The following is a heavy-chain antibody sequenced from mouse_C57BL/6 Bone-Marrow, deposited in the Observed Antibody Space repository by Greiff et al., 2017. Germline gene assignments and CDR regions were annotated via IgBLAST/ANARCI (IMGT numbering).Heavy chain of an antibody. CDR3: ARDTTVAENYAMDY. CDR1: GYTFTSYW. D-gene: IGHD1-1*01. Sequence: QVQLQQPGAELVMPGASVKLSCKASGYTFTSYWMHWVKQRPGQGLEWIGEIDPSDSYTNYNQKFKGKSTLTVDKSSSTAYMQLSSLTSEDSAVYYCARDTTVAENYAMDYWGQGTSVTVSS. V-gene: IGHV1-69*01. J-gene: IGHJ4*01. CDR2: IDPSDSYT.